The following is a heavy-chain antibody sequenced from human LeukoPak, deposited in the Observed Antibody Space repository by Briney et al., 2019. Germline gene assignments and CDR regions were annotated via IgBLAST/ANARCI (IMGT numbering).Heavy chain of an antibody. CDR2: INTNTGNP. Sequence: ASVKVSCKASGYTFTTYAMNWVRQAPGPGLEWMGWINTNTGNPTYAQGFTGRFVFSLDTSVSTAYLQISSLKAEDTAVYYCARGPNPLQLWPNDAFDIWGQGTMVTVSP. D-gene: IGHD5-18*01. CDR3: ARGPNPLQLWPNDAFDI. V-gene: IGHV7-4-1*02. J-gene: IGHJ3*02. CDR1: GYTFTTYA.